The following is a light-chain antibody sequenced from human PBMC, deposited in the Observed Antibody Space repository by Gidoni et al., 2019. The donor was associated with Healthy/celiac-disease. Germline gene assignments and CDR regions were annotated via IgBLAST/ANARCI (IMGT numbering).Light chain of an antibody. CDR2: KAS. CDR1: QSISSR. J-gene: IGKJ1*01. V-gene: IGKV1-5*03. CDR3: QQYNSYPWT. Sequence: DIQMTQSPSTLSASVGDRVPITCRASQSISSRLAWHQQKPGKAPKLLLYKASSLESGVPSRFSGSGSGTEFTLTISSLQPDDFATYYCQQYNSYPWTFGQGTKVEIK.